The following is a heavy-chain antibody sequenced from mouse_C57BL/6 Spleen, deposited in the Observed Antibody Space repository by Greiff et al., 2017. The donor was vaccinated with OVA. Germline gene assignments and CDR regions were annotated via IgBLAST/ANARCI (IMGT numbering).Heavy chain of an antibody. J-gene: IGHJ4*01. CDR1: GYTFSSYW. CDR2: IYPSDSET. V-gene: IGHV1-61*01. D-gene: IGHD3-1*01. Sequence: QVQLQQPGAELVRPGSSVKLSCKASGYTFSSYWMDWVKQRPGQGLEWIGNIYPSDSETHYNQKFKDKATLTVDKSSSTAYMQLSSLTSEDSAVYYCAREGLLDSVYAMDYWGQGTSVTVSS. CDR3: AREGLLDSVYAMDY.